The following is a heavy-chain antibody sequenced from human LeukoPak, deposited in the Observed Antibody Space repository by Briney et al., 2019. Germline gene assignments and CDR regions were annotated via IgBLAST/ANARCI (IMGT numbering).Heavy chain of an antibody. CDR1: GYTFTGYY. J-gene: IGHJ4*02. CDR2: INADRGGT. D-gene: IGHD5-12*01. CDR3: ARTDSGSTV. Sequence: GASAKVSCKASGYTFTGYYMHWVRQAPGQGLEWMGWINADRGGTNYAQKFQGRVTMTRDASISTAYMELSRLRSDDTAVYYCARTDSGSTVWGQGTLVTVSS. V-gene: IGHV1-2*02.